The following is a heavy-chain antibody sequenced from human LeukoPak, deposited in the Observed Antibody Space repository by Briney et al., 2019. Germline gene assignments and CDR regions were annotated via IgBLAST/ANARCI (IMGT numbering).Heavy chain of an antibody. J-gene: IGHJ1*01. Sequence: GGSLRLSCAASGFTFSSHAMSWVRQAPGKGLEWVSAISGSGGSTYYADSVKGRFTISRDNSKNTLYLQMNSLRAEDTAVYYCAKDPPVDSSSWYSLTYFQHWGQGTLVTVSS. CDR3: AKDPPVDSSSWYSLTYFQH. CDR1: GFTFSSHA. D-gene: IGHD6-13*01. V-gene: IGHV3-23*01. CDR2: ISGSGGST.